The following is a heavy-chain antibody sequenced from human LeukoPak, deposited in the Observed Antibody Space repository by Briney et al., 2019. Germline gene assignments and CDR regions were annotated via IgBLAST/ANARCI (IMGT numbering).Heavy chain of an antibody. J-gene: IGHJ4*02. CDR1: GFIFGDYD. Sequence: GESLRLSCAASGFIFGDYDMTWIRQAPGKGLEWISYIDTSSSTIYYADSVKGRFTISRDNAKNSLFLQMNSLRAEDTAVYYCAREGGGSCFRCFDYWGPGSVVIVSS. V-gene: IGHV3-11*04. D-gene: IGHD2-15*01. CDR2: IDTSSSTI. CDR3: AREGGGSCFRCFDY.